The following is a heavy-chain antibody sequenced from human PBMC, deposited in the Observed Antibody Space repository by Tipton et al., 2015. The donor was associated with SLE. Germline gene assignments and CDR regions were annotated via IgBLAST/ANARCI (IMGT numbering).Heavy chain of an antibody. D-gene: IGHD3-3*01. CDR3: ARDSYDFWSGYTPSGTMDV. CDR2: INHSGST. V-gene: IGHV4-38-2*02. J-gene: IGHJ6*03. CDR1: GDSISSGGFY. Sequence: TLSLTCAVSGDSISSGGFYWGWIRQPPGKGLEWIGIINHSGSTYYNVSLKSRVTISIDTSKNQFSLRLSSVTAADTAVYYCARDSYDFWSGYTPSGTMDVWGKGTTVTVSS.